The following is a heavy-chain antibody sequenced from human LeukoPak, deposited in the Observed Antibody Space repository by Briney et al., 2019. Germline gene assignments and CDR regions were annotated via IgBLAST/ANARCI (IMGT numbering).Heavy chain of an antibody. Sequence: PGESLRLSCAASGFTFSNYEMNWVRQAPGKGLEWVSYVSSSGRTFYYADSVKGRFTISRDNGKNSLYLQMNSLRVEDTAVYYCARDSRGSSWVFDYWGQGALVTVRS. CDR1: GFTFSNYE. J-gene: IGHJ4*02. CDR3: ARDSRGSSWVFDY. V-gene: IGHV3-48*03. D-gene: IGHD6-13*01. CDR2: VSSSGRTF.